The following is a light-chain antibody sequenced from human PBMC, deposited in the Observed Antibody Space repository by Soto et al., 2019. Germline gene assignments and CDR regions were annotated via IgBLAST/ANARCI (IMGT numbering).Light chain of an antibody. CDR3: SSYTTSNTRQIV. CDR1: SSDVGGYNY. J-gene: IGLJ1*01. CDR2: DVS. Sequence: SALTQPASVSGSPGQSITISCTGTSSDVGGYNYVSWYQHHPGKAPKLMIYDVSNRPSGVSNRFSGSKSGNTASLTISGLQPEDEADYYCSSYTTSNTRQIVFGTGTKVTVL. V-gene: IGLV2-14*03.